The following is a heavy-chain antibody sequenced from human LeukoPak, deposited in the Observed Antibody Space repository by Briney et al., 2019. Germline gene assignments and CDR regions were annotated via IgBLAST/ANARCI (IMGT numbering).Heavy chain of an antibody. D-gene: IGHD6-6*01. Sequence: PGGSLKLSCVASGFTFSSYEMNWVRQAPGKGLEWVLYISSSGSTIYNADSVKGRFTISRDNAKNSLYLQMNSLRAEDTAVYYCARKVAARKSDYWGQGTLVTVSS. J-gene: IGHJ4*02. V-gene: IGHV3-48*03. CDR1: GFTFSSYE. CDR3: ARKVAARKSDY. CDR2: ISSSGSTI.